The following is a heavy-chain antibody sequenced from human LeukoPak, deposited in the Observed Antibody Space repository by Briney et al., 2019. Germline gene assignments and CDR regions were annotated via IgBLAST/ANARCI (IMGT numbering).Heavy chain of an antibody. D-gene: IGHD4-17*01. V-gene: IGHV1-46*01. Sequence: ASVKVSCKASGGTFSSYAISWVRQAPGQGLEWMGIINPSGGSTSYVQNFQGRVTMTRDMSTSTVYMELSSLRSEDTAVYYCARESDSGYFDYWGQGTLVTVSS. J-gene: IGHJ4*02. CDR3: ARESDSGYFDY. CDR2: INPSGGST. CDR1: GGTFSSYA.